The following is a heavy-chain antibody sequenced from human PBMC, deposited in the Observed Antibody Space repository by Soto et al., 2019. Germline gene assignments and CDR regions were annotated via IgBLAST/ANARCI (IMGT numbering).Heavy chain of an antibody. J-gene: IGHJ6*02. CDR2: INHRGSS. CDR1: VGSLSCYY. Sequence: ASETLSLTCAVNVGSLSCYYWIWIRQSPGKGLEWIGEINHRGSSDYNPSLKSRVTISIDASKNHVTLELTSVTAADTAVYYCARSDNRNSLYGVDVWGQGTAVTVSS. D-gene: IGHD1-7*01. V-gene: IGHV4-34*01. CDR3: ARSDNRNSLYGVDV.